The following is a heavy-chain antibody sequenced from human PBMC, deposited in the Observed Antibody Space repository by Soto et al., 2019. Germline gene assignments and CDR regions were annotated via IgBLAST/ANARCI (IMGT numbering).Heavy chain of an antibody. CDR2: IGPYEGVT. CDR3: ARCYCSVGSCSTCSQFDL. CDR1: VYTFNDYG. J-gene: IGHJ2*01. Sequence: QVQLVQSGAEVKKPGASVRVSCKASVYTFNDYGISWVRQAPGQGLEWMGWIGPYEGVTNHAQTFQGRVTMTGDTSTTTADMELRSLRSDDTALYYCARCYCSVGSCSTCSQFDLWGPGTLVTVTA. V-gene: IGHV1-18*01. D-gene: IGHD2-15*01.